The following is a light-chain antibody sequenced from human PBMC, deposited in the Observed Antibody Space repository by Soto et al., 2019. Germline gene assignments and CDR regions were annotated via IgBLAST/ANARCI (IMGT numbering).Light chain of an antibody. V-gene: IGKV3-15*01. Sequence: EIVMTQSPATLSVSPGERATLSCRASQSVSSNLAWYQQKPGQAPRLLIYGASTRATGIPARFSGSGSGTELTLTLSSLQSEDFAVYYCQQYNNWPPWTFCQGTKVEIK. J-gene: IGKJ1*01. CDR1: QSVSSN. CDR2: GAS. CDR3: QQYNNWPPWT.